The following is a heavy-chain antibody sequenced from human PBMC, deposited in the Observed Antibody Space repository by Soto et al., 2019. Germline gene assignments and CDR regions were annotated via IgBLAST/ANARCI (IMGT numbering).Heavy chain of an antibody. D-gene: IGHD1-26*01. CDR1: GGTFSSYA. CDR3: AREYGGSYRSVDAFDI. V-gene: IGHV1-69*10. J-gene: IGHJ3*02. CDR2: IIPILGIA. Sequence: ASVKVSCKASGGTFSSYAISWVRQAPGQGLEWMGGIIPILGIANYAQKFQGRVTITADKSTSTAYMELSSLRSEDTAVYYCAREYGGSYRSVDAFDIWGQGTMVTVSS.